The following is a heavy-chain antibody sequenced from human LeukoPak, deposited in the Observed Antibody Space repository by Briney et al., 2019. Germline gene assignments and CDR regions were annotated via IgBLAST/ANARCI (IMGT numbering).Heavy chain of an antibody. Sequence: PSETLSLTCTVSGGSISSYYWSWIRQSPGKGLEWIGCIYHSGSTYYNPSFKSRVTISVDRSKNQFSLKLSSVTAADTAVYYCARDNKEGFIDYWGQGTLVTVSS. D-gene: IGHD2/OR15-2a*01. V-gene: IGHV4-30-2*06. CDR1: GGSISSYY. J-gene: IGHJ4*02. CDR3: ARDNKEGFIDY. CDR2: IYHSGST.